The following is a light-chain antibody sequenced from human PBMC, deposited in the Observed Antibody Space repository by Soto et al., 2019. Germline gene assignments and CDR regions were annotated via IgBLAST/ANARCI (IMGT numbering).Light chain of an antibody. CDR3: MQGTHLPWT. CDR2: KVS. J-gene: IGKJ1*01. V-gene: IGKV2-30*02. Sequence: DVVMTQSPLSLPVTLGQPASISCRSSQSLIHSDGDTYLNWFQQRPGQSPRRLIYKVSDRDSGVPDRLRGSGSGTDFTLKISRVEAEYVGIYYCMQGTHLPWTFRQGTEVEIK. CDR1: QSLIHSDGDTY.